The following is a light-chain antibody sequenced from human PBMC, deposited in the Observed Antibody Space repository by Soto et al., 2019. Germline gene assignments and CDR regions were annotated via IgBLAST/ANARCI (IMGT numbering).Light chain of an antibody. CDR3: QQSDSTPTT. CDR2: RAS. Sequence: DIQITQSPSSLSASVGDRVTISCRARQTISTFLHWYQQKPGKAPNLLIYRASILQSGVPSRFSGSGSGTDFTLTISSLQPEDSATYYCQQSDSTPTTFGQGTRLEIK. J-gene: IGKJ5*01. CDR1: QTISTF. V-gene: IGKV1-39*01.